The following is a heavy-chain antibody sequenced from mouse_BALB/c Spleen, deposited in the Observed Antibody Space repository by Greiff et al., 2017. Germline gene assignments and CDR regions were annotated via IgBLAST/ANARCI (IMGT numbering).Heavy chain of an antibody. CDR1: GYSITSDYA. D-gene: IGHD2-4*01. CDR3: AGRPIYYDYVYYFDY. CDR2: ISYSGST. J-gene: IGHJ2*01. Sequence: VQLQQSGPGLVKPSQSLSLTCTVTGYSITSDYAWNWIRQFPGNKLEWMGYISYSGSTSYNPSLKSRISITRDTSKNQFFLQLNSVTTEDTATYYCAGRPIYYDYVYYFDYWGQGTTLTVSS. V-gene: IGHV3-2*02.